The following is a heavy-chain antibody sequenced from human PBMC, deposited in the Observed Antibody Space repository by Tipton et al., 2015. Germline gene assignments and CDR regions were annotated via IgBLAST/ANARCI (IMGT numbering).Heavy chain of an antibody. CDR3: AKDFGSGWYGINY. Sequence: SLRLSCAASGFTFSSFGMHWVRQAPGKGLEWVAVISYDGSNKYHADSVKGRFTISRDNSKNTLYLQMNSLRAEDTAVYYCAKDFGSGWYGINYWGQGTLVTVSS. D-gene: IGHD6-19*01. CDR2: ISYDGSNK. V-gene: IGHV3-30*18. J-gene: IGHJ4*02. CDR1: GFTFSSFG.